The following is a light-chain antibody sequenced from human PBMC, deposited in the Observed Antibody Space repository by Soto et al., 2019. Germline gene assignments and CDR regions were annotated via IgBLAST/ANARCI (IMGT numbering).Light chain of an antibody. CDR2: DAS. CDR1: QSVSSSY. Sequence: EIELTPAPGTLSFSPAERATLPCRASQSVSSSYLAWYQQKPGQAPRLLIYDASNRASGTPARFSGSGSETDFTLTISSLEPEDFAVYYCQHRMNWPLTFGQGTRLEIK. J-gene: IGKJ5*01. CDR3: QHRMNWPLT. V-gene: IGKV3D-20*02.